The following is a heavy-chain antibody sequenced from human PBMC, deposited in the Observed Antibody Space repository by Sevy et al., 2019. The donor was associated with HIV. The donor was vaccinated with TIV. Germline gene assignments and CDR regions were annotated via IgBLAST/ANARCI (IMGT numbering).Heavy chain of an antibody. CDR3: AKETAMGYV. CDR1: GFTFSSYV. Sequence: GGSLRLSCTASGFTFSSYVISWVRQAPGKGLEWVSTISGSGGSTYYADSVKGRLTISRDNSKNTVYLEMNTLRAEDTAVYYCAKETAMGYVWGQGTTVTVSS. V-gene: IGHV3-23*01. CDR2: ISGSGGST. D-gene: IGHD5-18*01. J-gene: IGHJ6*02.